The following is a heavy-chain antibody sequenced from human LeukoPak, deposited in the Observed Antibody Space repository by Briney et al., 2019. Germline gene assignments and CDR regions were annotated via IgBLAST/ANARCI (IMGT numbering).Heavy chain of an antibody. J-gene: IGHJ4*02. CDR1: GGTFSRYT. CDR2: IIPILGIA. V-gene: IGHV1-69*02. Sequence: SVKVSCKASGGTFSRYTISWVRQAPGQGLEWMGRIIPILGIANYAQKFQGRVTITADKSTSTAYMELSSLRSEDTAVYYCARAPRYSGSYYVAYYFDYWGQGTLVTVSS. D-gene: IGHD1-26*01. CDR3: ARAPRYSGSYYVAYYFDY.